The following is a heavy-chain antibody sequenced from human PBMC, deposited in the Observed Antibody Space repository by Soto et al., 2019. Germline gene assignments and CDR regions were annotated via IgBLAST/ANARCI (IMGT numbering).Heavy chain of an antibody. CDR3: ARDGYGDPEFSFDY. CDR2: ISSSSSTI. V-gene: IGHV3-48*02. CDR1: GFTFSSYS. Sequence: EVQLVESGGGLVQPGGSLRLSCAASGFTFSSYSMNWVRQAPGKGLEWVSYISSSSSTIYHADSVKGRFTISRDNAKNSLYLQMNSLRDEDTAVYYCARDGYGDPEFSFDYWGQGTLVTVSS. D-gene: IGHD4-17*01. J-gene: IGHJ4*02.